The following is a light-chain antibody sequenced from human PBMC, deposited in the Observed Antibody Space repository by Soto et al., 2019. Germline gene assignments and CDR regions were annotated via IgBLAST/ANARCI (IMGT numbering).Light chain of an antibody. J-gene: IGKJ2*01. CDR1: QSVSNN. CDR2: GAS. CDR3: QQYGSSPYT. V-gene: IGKV3-15*01. Sequence: EIVMTQSPATLSVSPGERATLSCRASQSVSNNLAWYQQQPGQAPRLLIYGASTRATGFPARFSGSGSGTEFTLTISSLQSEDFAVYYCQQYGSSPYTFGQGTKLEIK.